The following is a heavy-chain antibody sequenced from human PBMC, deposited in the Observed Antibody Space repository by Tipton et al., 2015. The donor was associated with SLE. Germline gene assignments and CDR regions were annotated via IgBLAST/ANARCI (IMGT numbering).Heavy chain of an antibody. D-gene: IGHD3-10*01. CDR1: GGSISSSSYY. V-gene: IGHV4-39*07. Sequence: TLSLTCTVSGGSISSSSYYWGWIRQPPGKGLEWIGSIYHSGSTYYNPSLKSRVTISVDTSKNQFSLKLSSVTAADTAVYYCARVQYGSGSRDAFDIWGQGTMVTVSS. CDR2: IYHSGST. J-gene: IGHJ3*02. CDR3: ARVQYGSGSRDAFDI.